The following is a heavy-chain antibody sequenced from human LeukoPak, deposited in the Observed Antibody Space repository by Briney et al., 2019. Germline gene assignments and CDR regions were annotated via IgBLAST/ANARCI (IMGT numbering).Heavy chain of an antibody. D-gene: IGHD6-19*01. V-gene: IGHV3-21*01. J-gene: IGHJ4*02. CDR2: ISSSSSYI. Sequence: GGSLRLSCAASGFTFSSYSMNWVRQAPGKWLEWVSSISSSSSYIYYADSVKGRFTISRDNAKNSLYLQMNSLRAEDTAVYYCARRGGAAVAGYEFDYWGQGTLVTVSS. CDR1: GFTFSSYS. CDR3: ARRGGAAVAGYEFDY.